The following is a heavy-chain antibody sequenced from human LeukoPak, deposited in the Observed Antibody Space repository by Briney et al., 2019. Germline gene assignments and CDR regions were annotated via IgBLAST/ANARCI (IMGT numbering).Heavy chain of an antibody. J-gene: IGHJ4*02. CDR3: AKAADWIAADYIDY. CDR1: GFTFSSHV. D-gene: IGHD6-13*01. CDR2: ISASGDTT. Sequence: PGGSLRLSCAASGFTFSSHVMSWVRQAPGKGLEWVSDISASGDTTYYADSVKGRFTISRDNSKNTLDLQMSSLRVEDTAVYYCAKAADWIAADYIDYWGQGTLVTVSS. V-gene: IGHV3-23*01.